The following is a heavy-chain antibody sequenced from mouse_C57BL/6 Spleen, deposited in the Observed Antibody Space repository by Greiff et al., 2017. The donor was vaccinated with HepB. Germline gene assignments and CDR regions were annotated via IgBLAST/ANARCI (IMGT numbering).Heavy chain of an antibody. Sequence: VQLQQSGAELARPGASVKLSCKASGYTFTSYGISWVKQRTGQGLEWIGEIYPRSGNTYYNEKFKGKATLTADKSSSTAYMELRSLTSEDSAVYFCARALITTVVATPFDYWGQGTTLTVSS. CDR2: IYPRSGNT. V-gene: IGHV1-81*01. J-gene: IGHJ2*01. CDR1: GYTFTSYG. D-gene: IGHD1-1*01. CDR3: ARALITTVVATPFDY.